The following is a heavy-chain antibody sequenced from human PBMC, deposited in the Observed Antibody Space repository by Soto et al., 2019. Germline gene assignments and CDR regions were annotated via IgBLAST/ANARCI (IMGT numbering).Heavy chain of an antibody. CDR1: GASITDSY. Sequence: QMQMQESGPRLVKPSETLSLTCTVSGASITDSYWSWIRQPPEKGLEWIGYIYFSGVATYNPSLKSLATMSRDTSKNECSLKLTSVTAADTAIYYCARGDSDLAVSEAAYWGQGTLVTVSS. CDR2: IYFSGVA. J-gene: IGHJ1*01. V-gene: IGHV4-59*01. D-gene: IGHD2-15*01. CDR3: ARGDSDLAVSEAAY.